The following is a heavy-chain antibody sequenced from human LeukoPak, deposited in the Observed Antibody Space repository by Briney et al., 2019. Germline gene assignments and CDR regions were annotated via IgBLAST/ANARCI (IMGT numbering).Heavy chain of an antibody. CDR1: GFAFSSHA. V-gene: IGHV3-23*01. CDR3: ARRYCTGTTCYTGFDY. Sequence: GGSLRPSCAASGFAFSSHAMSWVRQPPGKGLEWVSAISAGGINTFYADSVKGRLTISRDNSQDTLYLQMNSLRADDTAVYYCARRYCTGTTCYTGFDYWGRGTLVTVSS. J-gene: IGHJ4*02. CDR2: ISAGGINT. D-gene: IGHD2-2*02.